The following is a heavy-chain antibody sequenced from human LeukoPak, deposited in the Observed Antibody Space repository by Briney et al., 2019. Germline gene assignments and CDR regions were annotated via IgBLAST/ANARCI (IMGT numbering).Heavy chain of an antibody. V-gene: IGHV3-23*01. CDR3: ARDTIFGVVTAYYFDY. D-gene: IGHD3-3*01. J-gene: IGHJ4*02. CDR1: GFTFSSYA. CDR2: ISGSGGST. Sequence: PGGSLRLSCAASGFTFSSYAMSWVRQAPGKGLEWVSGISGSGGSTYYADSVKGRFTISRDNSKNTVFLQMNSLRAEDTAVYYCARDTIFGVVTAYYFDYWGQGTLVTVSS.